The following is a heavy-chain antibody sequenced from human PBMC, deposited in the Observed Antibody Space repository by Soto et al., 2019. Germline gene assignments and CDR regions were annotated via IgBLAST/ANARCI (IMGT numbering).Heavy chain of an antibody. D-gene: IGHD2-15*01. CDR1: GFTFSNYG. Sequence: GGSLRLSCAASGFTFSNYGMGWVRQAPGKWLEWVSVISGSGGSTYYADSVKGRFTLSRDNSKNTVYLQMNSLRAEETAVYYCAKDSPVGVPLLRDLHDWGQGTLVTVSS. V-gene: IGHV3-23*01. J-gene: IGHJ1*01. CDR2: ISGSGGST. CDR3: AKDSPVGVPLLRDLHD.